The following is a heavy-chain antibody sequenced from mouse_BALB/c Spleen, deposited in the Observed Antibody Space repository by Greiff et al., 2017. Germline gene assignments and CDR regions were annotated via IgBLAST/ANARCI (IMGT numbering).Heavy chain of an antibody. CDR3: ARGGPSTMITTAFAY. D-gene: IGHD2-4*01. Sequence: VQLQQSGAELVRPGTSVKVSCKASGYAFTNYLIEWVKQRPGQGLEWIGVINPGSGGTNYNEKFKGKATLTADKSSSTAYMQLSSLTSADSSVYFCARGGPSTMITTAFAYWGQGTLVTVSA. V-gene: IGHV1-54*03. J-gene: IGHJ3*01. CDR2: INPGSGGT. CDR1: GYAFTNYL.